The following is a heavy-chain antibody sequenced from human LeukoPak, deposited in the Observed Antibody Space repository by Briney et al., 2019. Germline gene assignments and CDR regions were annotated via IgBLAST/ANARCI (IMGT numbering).Heavy chain of an antibody. CDR3: ARIDGYTYGYAAY. V-gene: IGHV4-38-2*01. Sequence: SETLSLPCAVSGYSISSGCYWGWIRQPPGKGLELIGNIYPSGSTYYNPSLNGRVTISVDTSKNQFPLKLTSVTAADTAVYYCARIDGYTYGYAAYWGQGTLVTVSS. J-gene: IGHJ4*02. CDR2: IYPSGST. D-gene: IGHD5-18*01. CDR1: GYSISSGCY.